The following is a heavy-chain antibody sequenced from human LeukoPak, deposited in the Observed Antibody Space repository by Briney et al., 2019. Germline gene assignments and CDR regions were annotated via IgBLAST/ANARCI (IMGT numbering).Heavy chain of an antibody. Sequence: GGPLRLSCAASGFTFTTYSMNWVRQAPGKGPEWVSYISSGAGTINNADSVKGRFTISRDNAKNSLYLQMNSLRVEDTAVYYCGREWAVDFWGQGTLVTVSS. J-gene: IGHJ4*02. V-gene: IGHV3-48*04. CDR1: GFTFTTYS. CDR3: GREWAVDF. CDR2: ISSGAGTI.